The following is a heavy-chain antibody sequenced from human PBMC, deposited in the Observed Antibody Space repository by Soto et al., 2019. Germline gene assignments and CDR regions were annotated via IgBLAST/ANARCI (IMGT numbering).Heavy chain of an antibody. CDR3: ARLGIAVADNFDY. Sequence: SETLSLTCTVSGGSISSSSYYWGWIRQPPGKGLEWIGSIYYSGSTYYNPSLKSRVTISVDTSKNQFSLKLSSVTAADTAVYYCARLGIAVADNFDYWGQGTLVTVSS. CDR2: IYYSGST. D-gene: IGHD6-19*01. V-gene: IGHV4-39*01. J-gene: IGHJ4*02. CDR1: GGSISSSSYY.